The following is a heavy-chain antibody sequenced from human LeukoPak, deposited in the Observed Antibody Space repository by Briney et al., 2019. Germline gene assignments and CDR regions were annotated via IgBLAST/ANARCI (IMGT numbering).Heavy chain of an antibody. CDR3: ARGYLNNDVRPHAFDI. D-gene: IGHD3-10*02. CDR2: LYWSGGST. V-gene: IGHV3-20*04. J-gene: IGHJ3*02. CDR1: GFDFDDYG. Sequence: PGGSLRLSCAASGFDFDDYGMSWVRQAPGKGLEWVSGLYWSGGSTRHGDYVTGRFTISRDKTSLFLQMNSLRAEDTALYYCARGYLNNDVRPHAFDIWGQGTLVSVSS.